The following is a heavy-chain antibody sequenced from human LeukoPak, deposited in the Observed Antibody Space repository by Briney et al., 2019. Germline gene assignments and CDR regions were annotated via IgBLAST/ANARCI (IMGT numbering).Heavy chain of an antibody. D-gene: IGHD5-18*01. CDR1: GGSISSSSYY. CDR3: ARREGEDTAMVNWFDP. Sequence: SETLSLTCTVSGGSISSSSYYWGWIRQPPGKGLEWIGSIYYSGSTYYNPSLKSRVTISVDTSKNQFSLKLSSVTAADTAVYYCARREGEDTAMVNWFDPWGQGTLVTVSS. CDR2: IYYSGST. J-gene: IGHJ5*02. V-gene: IGHV4-39*01.